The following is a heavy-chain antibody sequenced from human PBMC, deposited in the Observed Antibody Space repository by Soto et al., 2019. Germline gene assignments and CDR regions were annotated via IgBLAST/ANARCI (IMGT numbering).Heavy chain of an antibody. CDR1: RGSLSSSSYY. Sequence: PSETLSLTCTVSRGSLSSSSYYWGWIRQPPGKGLEWIGRNYYKGSTHYKPSLKSRVTISVDTSKNQFSLKLIAVTAADTAVYYCARLSVSGYSYGHGWDWFDPWGQGTRVTGSS. V-gene: IGHV4-39*01. J-gene: IGHJ5*02. CDR3: ARLSVSGYSYGHGWDWFDP. D-gene: IGHD5-18*01. CDR2: NYYKGST.